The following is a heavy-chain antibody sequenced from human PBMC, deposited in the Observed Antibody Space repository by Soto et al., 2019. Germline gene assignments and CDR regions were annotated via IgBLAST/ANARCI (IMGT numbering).Heavy chain of an antibody. CDR2: ITTYNGNT. Sequence: QVQVVQSGTEVKRPGASVKVSCKASGYTFSSYGISWVRQAPGQGLEWMGWITTYNGNTNILQKFQGRVTMTTDTSTSTAYVELRNLRSDDTAVYYCARVDYGDYELGYYSYFIMDVWGQGTTVTVSS. V-gene: IGHV1-18*01. CDR3: ARVDYGDYELGYYSYFIMDV. J-gene: IGHJ6*02. D-gene: IGHD4-17*01. CDR1: GYTFSSYG.